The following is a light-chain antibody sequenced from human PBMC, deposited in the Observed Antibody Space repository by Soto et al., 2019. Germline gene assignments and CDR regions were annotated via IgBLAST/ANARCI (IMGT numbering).Light chain of an antibody. V-gene: IGKV3-15*01. J-gene: IGKJ5*01. CDR2: GPS. CDR3: HQYHEWPMT. CDR1: QSVNTN. Sequence: EIVMTQSPVTLSVSPGERATVSCKTSQSVNTNLAWYQQKPGQVPRLLIYGPSTRAIGIPDRFSGRGSGTEFTLTITSLQSEDFAVYYCHQYHEWPMTFGQGTRLEIK.